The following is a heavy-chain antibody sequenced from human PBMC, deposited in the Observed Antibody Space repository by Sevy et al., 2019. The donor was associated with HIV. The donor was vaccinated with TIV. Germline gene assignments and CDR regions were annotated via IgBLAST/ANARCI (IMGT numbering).Heavy chain of an antibody. CDR3: AREEFGELLGCNWFDP. Sequence: ASVKVSCKASGGTFSSYAISWVRQAPGQGLEWMGRIIPIFGTANYAQTFQGRVTITADESTSTAYMELSSLRSEDTAVYYCAREEFGELLGCNWFDPWGQGTLVTVSS. J-gene: IGHJ5*02. D-gene: IGHD3-10*01. V-gene: IGHV1-69*13. CDR1: GGTFSSYA. CDR2: IIPIFGTA.